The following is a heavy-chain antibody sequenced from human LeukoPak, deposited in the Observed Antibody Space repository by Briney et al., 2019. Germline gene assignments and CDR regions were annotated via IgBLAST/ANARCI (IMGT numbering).Heavy chain of an antibody. CDR1: GYTFTDYY. Sequence: GASLKVSCKASGYTFTDYYLHWVRQAPGQGLEWMGWINPNSGDTNYAQKFQGRVTITRNTSISTAYMELSRLRSDDTAVYYCARDGRTALYWGQGTLVTVSS. V-gene: IGHV1-2*02. CDR2: INPNSGDT. D-gene: IGHD1-1*01. CDR3: ARDGRTALY. J-gene: IGHJ4*02.